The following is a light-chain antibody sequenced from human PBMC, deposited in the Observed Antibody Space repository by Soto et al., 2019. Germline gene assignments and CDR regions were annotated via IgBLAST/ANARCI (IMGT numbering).Light chain of an antibody. V-gene: IGKV2-24*01. CDR3: MQATQYRPYT. CDR2: KVS. J-gene: IGKJ2*01. CDR1: QSLVHSDGNTY. Sequence: DIVLTQTPLSSPVTLGQPASISCRSSQSLVHSDGNTYLSWLQQRPGQPPRLLIYKVSNRFSGXPXRXXGRRAGTDFTLKISRVEAEDVGVYYCMQATQYRPYTFGQGTKLEIK.